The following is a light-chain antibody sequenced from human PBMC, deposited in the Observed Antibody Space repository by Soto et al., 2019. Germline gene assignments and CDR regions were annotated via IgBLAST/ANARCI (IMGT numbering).Light chain of an antibody. CDR3: QQRSNWPP. J-gene: IGKJ5*01. CDR1: QSVSSY. CDR2: DAS. Sequence: EIVLTQSPATLSLSPGERATLSCRASQSVSSYLAWYQQKPGQAPRLLIYDASNRATGIPARFSGSGSGTGFTLTISSLEPEDFAVYYCQQRSNWPPFGQGTRLEIK. V-gene: IGKV3-11*01.